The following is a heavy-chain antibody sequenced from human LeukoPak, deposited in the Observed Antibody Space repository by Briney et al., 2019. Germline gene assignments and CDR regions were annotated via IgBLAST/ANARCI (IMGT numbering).Heavy chain of an antibody. J-gene: IGHJ6*02. CDR3: AKGRVPATTIVLSMDV. CDR1: GFTFDDYA. CDR2: ISWNSGSI. Sequence: GRSLRLSCAASGFTFDDYAMHWVRQAPGKGLEWVSGISWNSGSIGYADSVKGRFTISRDNAKNSLYLQMNSLRAEDTALYYRAKGRVPATTIVLSMDVWGQGTTVTVSS. D-gene: IGHD2-2*01. V-gene: IGHV3-9*01.